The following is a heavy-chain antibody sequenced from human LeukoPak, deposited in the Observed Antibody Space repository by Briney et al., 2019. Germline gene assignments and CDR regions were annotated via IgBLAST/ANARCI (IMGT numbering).Heavy chain of an antibody. CDR2: INPNSGGT. CDR3: ARDRGIIAARLFWFDP. Sequence: ASVKVSFKASGYTFTGYYMHLVRQAPGQGLEWMGRINPNSGGTNYSQKFQGRVTMTRDTSISTAYMELSRLRSDDTAVYYCARDRGIIAARLFWFDPWGQGTLVTVSS. CDR1: GYTFTGYY. D-gene: IGHD6-6*01. J-gene: IGHJ5*02. V-gene: IGHV1-2*06.